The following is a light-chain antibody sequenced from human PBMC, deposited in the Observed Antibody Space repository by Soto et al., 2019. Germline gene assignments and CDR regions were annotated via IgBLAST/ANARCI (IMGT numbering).Light chain of an antibody. V-gene: IGLV2-14*01. CDR1: SSDVGRYNY. J-gene: IGLJ1*01. CDR3: SSYTSSNTFV. CDR2: DVS. Sequence: SVLAQPASLSVFPGQSIAISCTGTSSDVGRYNYVSWFQQHPGKAPKLMIYDVSNRPSGVSDRFSGSKSGNTASLTISGLQAEDEADYYCSSYTSSNTFVFGNGTKVTVL.